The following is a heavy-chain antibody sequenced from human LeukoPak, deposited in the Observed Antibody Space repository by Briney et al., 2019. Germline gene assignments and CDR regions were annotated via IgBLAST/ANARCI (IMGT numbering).Heavy chain of an antibody. Sequence: GSLRLSCAASGFSFRSYWMSWVRQAPGKGLEWVANMKQDGSERYYVDYVEGRFTISRDNAKNSLYLQMNSLRAEDTAVYYCARDEGGSYEGYFDYWGQGTLVTVSS. CDR1: GFSFRSYW. CDR2: MKQDGSER. V-gene: IGHV3-7*01. D-gene: IGHD1-26*01. CDR3: ARDEGGSYEGYFDY. J-gene: IGHJ4*02.